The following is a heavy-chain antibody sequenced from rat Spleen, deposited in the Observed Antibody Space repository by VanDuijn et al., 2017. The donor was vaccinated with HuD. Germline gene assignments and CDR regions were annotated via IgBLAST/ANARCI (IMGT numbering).Heavy chain of an antibody. CDR3: VRHGYTRYYFDY. V-gene: IGHV5-25*01. CDR2: ISSGGGGT. D-gene: IGHD1-9*01. J-gene: IGHJ2*01. CDR1: GFIFSNYD. Sequence: EVQLVESGGDLVQPGRSLKLSCAASGFIFSNYDMAWVRQAPTKGLEWVASISSGGGGTYYAESVEGRFTISRDNVKSTLYLQMDSLRSEDTASYYCVRHGYTRYYFDYWGQGVMVTVSS.